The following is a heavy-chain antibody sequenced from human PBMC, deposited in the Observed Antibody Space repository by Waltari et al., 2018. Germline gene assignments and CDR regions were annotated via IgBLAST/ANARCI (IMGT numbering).Heavy chain of an antibody. D-gene: IGHD6-13*01. CDR2: IYYSGST. V-gene: IGHV4-39*01. Sequence: QLQLQESGPGLVKPSETLSLTCTVSGGSISSSSSYWGWIRQPPGKGLEWIGSIYYSGSTYYNPSLKSRVTISVDTSKNQFSLKLSSVTAADTAVYYCARQDSSSWYVIDYWGQGTLVTVSS. CDR1: GGSISSSSSY. CDR3: ARQDSSSWYVIDY. J-gene: IGHJ4*02.